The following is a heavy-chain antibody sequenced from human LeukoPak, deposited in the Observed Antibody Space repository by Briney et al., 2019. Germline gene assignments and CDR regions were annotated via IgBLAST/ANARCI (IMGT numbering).Heavy chain of an antibody. Sequence: SETLSLTCTVSGYSISSGYYWGWIRQPPGKGLEWIGSIYHSGSTYYNPSLKSRVTISVDTSKNQFSLKLSSVTAADTAVYYCARGNKAAAGTMDYWGQGTLVTVSS. D-gene: IGHD6-13*01. J-gene: IGHJ4*02. V-gene: IGHV4-38-2*02. CDR1: GYSISSGYY. CDR3: ARGNKAAAGTMDY. CDR2: IYHSGST.